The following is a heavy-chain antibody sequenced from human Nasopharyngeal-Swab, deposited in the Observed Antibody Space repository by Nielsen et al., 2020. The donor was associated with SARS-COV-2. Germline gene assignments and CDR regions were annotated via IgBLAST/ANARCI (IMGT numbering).Heavy chain of an antibody. CDR3: AKRVGATIDY. D-gene: IGHD1-26*01. J-gene: IGHJ4*02. Sequence: GESLKISCAASGFTFSSYAMSWVRQAPGKGLEWVSIISGSGDTTYYADSVKGRFTISRDNSKNTLYLQMNSLRAEDTAVYYCAKRVGATIDYWGQGTLVTVSS. CDR2: ISGSGDTT. CDR1: GFTFSSYA. V-gene: IGHV3-23*01.